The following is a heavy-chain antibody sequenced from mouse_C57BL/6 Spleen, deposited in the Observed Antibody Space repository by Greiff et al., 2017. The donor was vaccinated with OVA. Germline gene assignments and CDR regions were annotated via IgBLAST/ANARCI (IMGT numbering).Heavy chain of an antibody. D-gene: IGHD1-1*01. CDR3: ARKDYYGSGGAMDY. J-gene: IGHJ4*01. CDR1: GYTFTSYW. CDR2: IDPSDSYT. V-gene: IGHV1-50*01. Sequence: VQLQQPGAELVKPGASVKLSCKASGYTFTSYWMQWVKQRPGQGLEWIGEIDPSDSYTNYNQKFKGKATLTVDTSSSTAYMQLSSLTSEDSAVYYCARKDYYGSGGAMDYWGQGTSVTVSS.